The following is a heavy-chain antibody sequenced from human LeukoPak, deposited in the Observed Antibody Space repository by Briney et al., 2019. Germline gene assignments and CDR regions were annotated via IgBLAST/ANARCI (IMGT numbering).Heavy chain of an antibody. D-gene: IGHD3-9*01. J-gene: IGHJ2*01. CDR2: ISGSGART. Sequence: GGSLRLSCAASGFTFSSYAMSWVRQAPGKGLEWVSAISGSGARTYYADSVKGRFTISRDNAKNSLYLQMNSLRPDDTAFYYCAKATGNWYFDLWGRGTLVTVSS. CDR3: AKATGNWYFDL. CDR1: GFTFSSYA. V-gene: IGHV3-23*01.